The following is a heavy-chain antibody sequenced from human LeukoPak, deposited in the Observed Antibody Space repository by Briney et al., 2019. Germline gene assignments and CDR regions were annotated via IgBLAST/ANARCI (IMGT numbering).Heavy chain of an antibody. CDR2: IYYSGDT. J-gene: IGHJ5*02. D-gene: IGHD2-15*01. V-gene: IGHV4-39*02. CDR3: VREVVVGFDP. Sequence: SEPLSLTCNVFGDSTSSSSCYWGCIRQPPGKGLEWIGSIYYSGDTYYRPSLKSRVSISVDTSKNQFSLKLSSVTAADTAVYYCVREVVVGFDPWGQGILVTVSS. CDR1: GDSTSSSSCY.